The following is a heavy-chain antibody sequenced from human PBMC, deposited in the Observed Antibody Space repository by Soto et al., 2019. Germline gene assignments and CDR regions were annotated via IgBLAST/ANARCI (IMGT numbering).Heavy chain of an antibody. V-gene: IGHV3-30-3*01. Sequence: GGSLRLSCAASGFTFSSYAMHWVRQAPGKGLEWVAVISYDGSNKYYAGTVKGRFTITRENSKNTRYLQMNSLRTEATAVDYGAGVPEAVKYGDDEYDYYYGMDVWGQGTTVTVSS. CDR2: ISYDGSNK. CDR1: GFTFSSYA. J-gene: IGHJ6*02. D-gene: IGHD4-17*01. CDR3: AGVPEAVKYGDDEYDYYYGMDV.